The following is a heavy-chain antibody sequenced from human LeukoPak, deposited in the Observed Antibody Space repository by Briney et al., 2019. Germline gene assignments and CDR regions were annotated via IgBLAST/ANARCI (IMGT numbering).Heavy chain of an antibody. Sequence: SVKVSCKASGGTFSSYAISWLRQAPGQGLEWMGGIIPIFGTANYAQKFQGRVTITTDESASTSYMELSSLRSEDTAVYYCARSDSYFWSGYYWRINWFDPWGQGTLVTVSS. D-gene: IGHD3-3*01. V-gene: IGHV1-69*05. CDR3: ARSDSYFWSGYYWRINWFDP. CDR1: GGTFSSYA. CDR2: IIPIFGTA. J-gene: IGHJ5*02.